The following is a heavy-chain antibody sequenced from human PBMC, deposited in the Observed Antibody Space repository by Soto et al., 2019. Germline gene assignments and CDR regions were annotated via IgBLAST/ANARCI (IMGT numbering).Heavy chain of an antibody. D-gene: IGHD1-26*01. V-gene: IGHV3-23*01. CDR3: AKCQGGSGSYLYYYYGMDV. CDR2: ISVSGGST. CDR1: GFTFSSYA. Sequence: GGSLRRSWAASGFTFSSYAMSWVRQAPGKGLEWVSAISVSGGSTYYADSVKGRFTISRDNSKNTRYLQMNSLRAEDTAVYYCAKCQGGSGSYLYYYYGMDVWGQGTTVTVSS. J-gene: IGHJ6*02.